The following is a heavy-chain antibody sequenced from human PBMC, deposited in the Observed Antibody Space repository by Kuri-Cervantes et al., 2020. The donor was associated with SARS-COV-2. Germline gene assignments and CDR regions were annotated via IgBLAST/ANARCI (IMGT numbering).Heavy chain of an antibody. CDR3: AKDQNLDVVVVPAA. Sequence: GGSLRLSCAASGFTVSSNYMSWVRQAPGKGLEWVSVIYSGGSTYYADSVKGRFTISRDNSKNTLYLQMNSLRAEDTAVYYCAKDQNLDVVVVPAAWGQGSLVTVSS. V-gene: IGHV3-66*01. D-gene: IGHD2-15*01. J-gene: IGHJ5*02. CDR2: IYSGGST. CDR1: GFTVSSNY.